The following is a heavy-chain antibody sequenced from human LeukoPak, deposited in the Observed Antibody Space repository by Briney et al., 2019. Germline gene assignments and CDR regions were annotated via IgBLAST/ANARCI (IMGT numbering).Heavy chain of an antibody. CDR3: ARAEWSNWYFDL. J-gene: IGHJ2*01. Sequence: GGSLRLSCAASGFTFSTYWMNWVRQAPGKGLGWVANIKQDGSERYYVDSVKGRFTLSRDSAKNSLYLQMNSLRAEDTAVYYCARAEWSNWYFDLWGRGTLVTVSS. CDR2: IKQDGSER. CDR1: GFTFSTYW. D-gene: IGHD3-3*01. V-gene: IGHV3-7*03.